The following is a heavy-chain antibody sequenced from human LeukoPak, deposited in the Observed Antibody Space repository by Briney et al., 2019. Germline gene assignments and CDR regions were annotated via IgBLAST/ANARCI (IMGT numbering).Heavy chain of an antibody. CDR2: IYTSGST. Sequence: SETLSLTCTVSGGSISSGSYYWSWIRQPAGKGLEWIGRIYTSGSTNYNPSLKSRVTISVDTPKNQFSLKLSSVTAADTAVYYCAREKWELLSAYYYYMDVWGKGTTVTISS. CDR3: AREKWELLSAYYYYMDV. CDR1: GGSISSGSYY. J-gene: IGHJ6*03. D-gene: IGHD1-26*01. V-gene: IGHV4-61*02.